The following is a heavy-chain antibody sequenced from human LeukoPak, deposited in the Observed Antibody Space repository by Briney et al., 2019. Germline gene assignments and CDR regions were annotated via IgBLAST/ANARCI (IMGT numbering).Heavy chain of an antibody. CDR1: GFTFKNYA. Sequence: GGSLRLSCVASGFTFKNYAMSWVRQAPGKGLEWVSSISGSGGTTYYTDSVKGRFTISRDNSKNTLYLQMNSLRGEDTAVYYCAKARGYSGHDYLGSFDYWGQGTLVTVSS. CDR3: AKARGYSGHDYLGSFDY. CDR2: ISGSGGTT. D-gene: IGHD5-12*01. J-gene: IGHJ4*02. V-gene: IGHV3-23*01.